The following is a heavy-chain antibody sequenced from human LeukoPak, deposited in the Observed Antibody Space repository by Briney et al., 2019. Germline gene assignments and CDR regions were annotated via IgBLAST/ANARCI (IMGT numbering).Heavy chain of an antibody. D-gene: IGHD4-17*01. CDR2: ISTYSDKT. CDR1: GYSFTSYG. V-gene: IGHV1-18*01. J-gene: IGHJ4*02. CDR3: ARDLDYGDYTSNESFDY. Sequence: GASAKVSCKASGYSFTSYGLSWVRQAPGQGLEWMGWISTYSDKTNYAQKLQGRVTMTTDTSTSTAYMELRSLRSDDTAVYYCARDLDYGDYTSNESFDYWGQGTLVTVSS.